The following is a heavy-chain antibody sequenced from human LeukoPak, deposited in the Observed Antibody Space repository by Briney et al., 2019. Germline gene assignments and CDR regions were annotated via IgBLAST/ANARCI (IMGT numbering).Heavy chain of an antibody. D-gene: IGHD2-2*01. CDR1: GYPFTKYW. J-gene: IGHJ4*02. Sequence: GESLQSSSKASGYPFTKYWIGWVRPLPAKGLEWMGIIYPGDPDTRYSPSLQGQVTISADNSTSTASLQWSSQQAADAAMYYCARGSGYVDYWGQGTLVTVSS. CDR2: IYPGDPDT. V-gene: IGHV5-51*01. CDR3: ARGSGYVDY.